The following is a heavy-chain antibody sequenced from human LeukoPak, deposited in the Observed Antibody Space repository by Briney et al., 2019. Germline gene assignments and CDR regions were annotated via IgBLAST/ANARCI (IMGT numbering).Heavy chain of an antibody. Sequence: GGSPRLSCAASGFTFSNYAMHWVRQAPGKGLEWVAVISYDGSNKYYADSVKGRFAISRDNSKNTLYLLMNSLRAEDTAVYYCARDSREGYSYGSYFDYWGQGTLVTVSS. CDR3: ARDSREGYSYGSYFDY. D-gene: IGHD5-18*01. J-gene: IGHJ4*02. CDR2: ISYDGSNK. CDR1: GFTFSNYA. V-gene: IGHV3-30*09.